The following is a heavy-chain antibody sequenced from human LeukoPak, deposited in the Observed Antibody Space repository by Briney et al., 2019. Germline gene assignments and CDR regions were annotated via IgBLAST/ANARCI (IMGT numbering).Heavy chain of an antibody. CDR2: IYYSGST. CDR1: GGSISSSSYY. CDR3: ARGGWLVLVY. Sequence: SETLSLTCTVSGGSISSSSYYWGWIRQPPGKGLEWIGSIYYSGSTYYNPSLKGRVTISVDTSKNQFSLKLSSVTAADTAVYYCARGGWLVLVYWGQGTLVTVSS. D-gene: IGHD6-19*01. V-gene: IGHV4-39*01. J-gene: IGHJ4*02.